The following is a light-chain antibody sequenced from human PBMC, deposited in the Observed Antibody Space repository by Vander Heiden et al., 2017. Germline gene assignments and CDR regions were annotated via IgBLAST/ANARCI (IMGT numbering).Light chain of an antibody. Sequence: QSALTQPRSVSGSPGQSVTISCSGTSSAVGAYDYVSCDQQHPGKAPNLLIYDVTKWPSGVPDRFSGSKSGNTATLTISGLLTEDEADYYCCSYAGSYTWVFGGGTKVTVL. CDR2: DVT. J-gene: IGLJ3*02. CDR1: SSAVGAYDY. CDR3: CSYAGSYTWV. V-gene: IGLV2-11*01.